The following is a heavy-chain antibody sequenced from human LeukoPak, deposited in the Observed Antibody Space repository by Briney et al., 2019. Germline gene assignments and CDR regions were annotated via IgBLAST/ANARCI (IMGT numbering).Heavy chain of an antibody. CDR1: GYTFTGYY. J-gene: IGHJ5*02. D-gene: IGHD1-1*01. Sequence: GASVKVSYKASGYTFTGYYTHWVRQAPGQGLEWMGRINPNSGGTNYAQKFQGRVTMTRDTSISTAYMELSRLRSDDTAVYYCARDYGWNDKAADWFDPWGQGTLVTVSS. CDR3: ARDYGWNDKAADWFDP. V-gene: IGHV1-2*06. CDR2: INPNSGGT.